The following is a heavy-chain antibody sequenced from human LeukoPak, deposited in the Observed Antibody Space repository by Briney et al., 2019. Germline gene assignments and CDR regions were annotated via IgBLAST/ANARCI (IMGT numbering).Heavy chain of an antibody. J-gene: IGHJ4*02. CDR3: ARQGIWGFDY. Sequence: SETLSLTCTVSGGSISSYYWSWIRQPPGKGLEWIGCIYYSGSTNYNPSLKSRVTISVDTSKNQFSLKLSSVTAADTAVYYCARQGIWGFDYWGQGTLVTVSS. CDR1: GGSISSYY. V-gene: IGHV4-59*01. CDR2: IYYSGST. D-gene: IGHD3-16*01.